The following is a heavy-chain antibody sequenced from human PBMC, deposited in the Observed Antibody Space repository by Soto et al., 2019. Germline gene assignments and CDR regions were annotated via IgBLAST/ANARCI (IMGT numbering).Heavy chain of an antibody. V-gene: IGHV1-46*01. CDR3: ARGAPTVSWDYYYGMDV. CDR1: GYTFTSYY. J-gene: IGHJ6*02. Sequence: GASVKVSCKASGYTFTSYYMHWVRQAPGQGLEWMGIINPSGGSTSYAQKFQGRVTMTRDTSTSTVYMELSSLRSEDTAVYYCARGAPTVSWDYYYGMDVWGQGTMVTVSS. CDR2: INPSGGST. D-gene: IGHD3-16*01.